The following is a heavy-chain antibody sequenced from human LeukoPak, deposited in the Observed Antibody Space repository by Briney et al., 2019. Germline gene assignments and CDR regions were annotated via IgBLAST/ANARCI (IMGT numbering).Heavy chain of an antibody. CDR2: INPNSGGT. J-gene: IGHJ4*02. D-gene: IGHD6-19*01. V-gene: IGHV1-2*02. CDR1: GYTFTGYY. CDR3: ATIGYSSGWYYFDY. Sequence: ASVKVSCKASGYTFTGYYMHWVRQAPGQGLEWMGWINPNSGGTNYAQKFQGRVTMTRDTSISTAYMELSRLRSDDTAVYYCATIGYSSGWYYFDYWGQGTLVTASS.